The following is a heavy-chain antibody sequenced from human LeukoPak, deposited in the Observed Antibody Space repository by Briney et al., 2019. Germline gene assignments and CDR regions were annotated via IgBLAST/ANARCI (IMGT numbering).Heavy chain of an antibody. D-gene: IGHD1-14*01. J-gene: IGHJ4*02. Sequence: GGSLRLSCAAPGFTFSSYGMSWVRRAPGKGPEWVSGISGSGGNTYYADSVKGRFTISRDNSQNTLYLQMNTLRAEDTAVYYCAKVVSGNHFDYWGQGTLVTVSS. CDR3: AKVVSGNHFDY. V-gene: IGHV3-23*01. CDR1: GFTFSSYG. CDR2: ISGSGGNT.